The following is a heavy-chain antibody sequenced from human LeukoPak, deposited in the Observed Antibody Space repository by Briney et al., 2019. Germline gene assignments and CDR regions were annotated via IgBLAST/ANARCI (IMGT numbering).Heavy chain of an antibody. CDR3: ARGPLIVVVPAAPTDYYYYYYMDV. D-gene: IGHD2-2*01. V-gene: IGHV1-69*05. Sequence: ASVKVSCKASGGTFSSYAISWVRQAPGQGLEWMGGIIPISGTANYAQKFPGRGTITTDESTSTAYMELSSLRSEDTAVNYCARGPLIVVVPAAPTDYYYYYYMDVWGKGTTVTVSS. J-gene: IGHJ6*03. CDR1: GGTFSSYA. CDR2: IIPISGTA.